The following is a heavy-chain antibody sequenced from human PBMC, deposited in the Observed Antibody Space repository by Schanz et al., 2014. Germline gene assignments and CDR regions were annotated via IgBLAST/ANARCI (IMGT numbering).Heavy chain of an antibody. J-gene: IGHJ3*01. D-gene: IGHD3-9*01. CDR1: GFTFSTYW. CDR2: IVGGGGRT. CDR3: ASGRFYDVLGDH. V-gene: IGHV3-NL1*01. Sequence: QVQLVESGGGVVQPGRSLRLSCAASGFTFSTYWMHWVRQAPGKGLVWVSSIVGGGGRTYYADSVKGRFTISRDNSKNTLYLQMNSLRADDTAVYYCASGRFYDVLGDHWGQGTMVTVSS.